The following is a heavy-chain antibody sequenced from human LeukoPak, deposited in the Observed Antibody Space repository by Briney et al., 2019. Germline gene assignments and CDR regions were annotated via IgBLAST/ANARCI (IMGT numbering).Heavy chain of an antibody. CDR2: ISSNGGIT. J-gene: IGHJ4*02. CDR3: VKDKYPVVVAATLDY. CDR1: GFTFSSYA. Sequence: GGSLRLSCSASGFTFSSYAMHWVRQAPGKGLEYVSDISSNGGITYYADSVKGRFTVSRDNSKNMLYLQMNSLRAEDTAVYYCVKDKYPVVVAATLDYWGQGILVTVSS. D-gene: IGHD2-15*01. V-gene: IGHV3-64D*09.